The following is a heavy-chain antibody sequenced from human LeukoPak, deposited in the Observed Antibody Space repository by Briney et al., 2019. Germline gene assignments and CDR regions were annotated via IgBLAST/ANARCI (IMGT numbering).Heavy chain of an antibody. V-gene: IGHV3-7*03. Sequence: PGGSLRLSCAASGFTFSDYWMQWVRQAPGKGLEWVANIRQDGNEKYYVDSVRGRFTISRDNAKNSLYLQMNSLRAEDTAIYYCARRYFDYWGQGTLATVSS. J-gene: IGHJ4*02. CDR3: ARRYFDY. CDR1: GFTFSDYW. CDR2: IRQDGNEK.